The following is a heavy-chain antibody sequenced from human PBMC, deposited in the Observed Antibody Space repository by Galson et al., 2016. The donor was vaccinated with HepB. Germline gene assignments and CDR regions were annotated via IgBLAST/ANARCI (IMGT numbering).Heavy chain of an antibody. D-gene: IGHD6-19*01. CDR1: GFRFSAYW. J-gene: IGHJ3*02. CDR3: WSGYTSGI. V-gene: IGHV3-7*01. CDR2: INEDGSRT. Sequence: SLRLSCAASGFRFSAYWLAWVRQAPGKGLEYVANINEDGSRTHYLDSSKGRFIISRDNAKNSVALKMDRMGADDTALYYCWSGYTSGIWGQGTRVTVSS.